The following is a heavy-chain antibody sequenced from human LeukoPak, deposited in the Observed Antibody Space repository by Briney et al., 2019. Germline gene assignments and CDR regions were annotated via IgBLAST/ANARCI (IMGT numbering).Heavy chain of an antibody. D-gene: IGHD6-19*01. CDR3: ARQAVAGPMFDY. Sequence: GASVKVSCKASGYTFTTYTMHWVRQAPGQRLEWMGWINAGNGNTKYSQKFQGRVTITRDTSASTAYVELSSLRSEDTAVYYCARQAVAGPMFDYWGQGTLVTVS. V-gene: IGHV1-3*01. J-gene: IGHJ4*02. CDR1: GYTFTTYT. CDR2: INAGNGNT.